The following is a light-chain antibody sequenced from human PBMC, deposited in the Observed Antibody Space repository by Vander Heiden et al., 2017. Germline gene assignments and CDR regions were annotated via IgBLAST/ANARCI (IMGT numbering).Light chain of an antibody. CDR2: EVS. J-gene: IGLJ3*02. CDR3: SSYTSSSTRV. Sequence: QSALTQPAPVSGSPGQSITISCTGTSSDVGGYNYVSWYQQHPGKAPKLMIYEVSNRPSGVSNRFSGSKSGNTASLTISGPQAEDEADYYCSSYTSSSTRVFGGGTKLTVL. V-gene: IGLV2-14*01. CDR1: SSDVGGYNY.